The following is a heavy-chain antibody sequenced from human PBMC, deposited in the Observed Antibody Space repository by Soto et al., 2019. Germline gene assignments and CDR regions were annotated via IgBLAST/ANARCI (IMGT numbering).Heavy chain of an antibody. D-gene: IGHD3-16*01. J-gene: IGHJ5*02. CDR1: GGSISSYY. Sequence: SETLSFTCTVSGGSISSYYWSWIRQPPGKGLEWIGYIYYSGSTNYNPSLKSRVTISIDTSKNQFSLKLNSVTAADTAVYYCARVGGINWFDPWGQGTLVTVSS. V-gene: IGHV4-59*01. CDR2: IYYSGST. CDR3: ARVGGINWFDP.